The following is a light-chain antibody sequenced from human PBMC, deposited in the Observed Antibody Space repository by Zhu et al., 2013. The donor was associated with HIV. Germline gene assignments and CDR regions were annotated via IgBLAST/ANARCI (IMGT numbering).Light chain of an antibody. J-gene: IGKJ3*01. CDR1: QGISKF. CDR3: QQYNSVPXT. V-gene: IGKV1-27*01. Sequence: MTQSPPSLSASVGDRVTITCRASQGISKFLAWYQQKPGKVPDVLIFAASNLQSGVPSRFSGSVSGTDFTLTISSLQPEDIATYFCQQYNSVPXTFGPGTRVDF. CDR2: AAS.